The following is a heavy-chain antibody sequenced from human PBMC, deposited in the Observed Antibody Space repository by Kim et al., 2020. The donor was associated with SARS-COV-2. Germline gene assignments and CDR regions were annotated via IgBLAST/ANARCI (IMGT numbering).Heavy chain of an antibody. J-gene: IGHJ5*02. D-gene: IGHD5-18*01. Sequence: GGSLRLSCAASGFTFSSYSMNWVRQAPGKGLEWVSSISSSSSYIYYADSVKGRFTISRDNAKNSLYLQMNSLRAEDTAVYYCARMAGGGWIQLWSAANWFDPWGQGTLVTVSS. V-gene: IGHV3-21*01. CDR2: ISSSSSYI. CDR3: ARMAGGGWIQLWSAANWFDP. CDR1: GFTFSSYS.